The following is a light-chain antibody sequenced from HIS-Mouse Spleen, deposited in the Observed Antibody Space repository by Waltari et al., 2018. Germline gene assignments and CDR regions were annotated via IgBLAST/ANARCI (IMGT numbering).Light chain of an antibody. CDR2: SNN. Sequence: QSVLTQPPSASGTPGQRVTISCSGSSSNIGSNTVNWYQQLPGTAPKLIIYSNNQRPSGVPDRYSGPKSGTSASLAISGLQSEDEADYYCAAWDDSLNGWVFGGGTKLTVL. V-gene: IGLV1-44*01. CDR3: AAWDDSLNGWV. J-gene: IGLJ3*02. CDR1: SSNIGSNT.